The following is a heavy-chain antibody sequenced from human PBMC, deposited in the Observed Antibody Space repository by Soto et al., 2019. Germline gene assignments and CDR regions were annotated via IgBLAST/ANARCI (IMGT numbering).Heavy chain of an antibody. D-gene: IGHD3-16*01. CDR1: GYTFTSYG. CDR3: ARSSPRDPWGWWFDP. V-gene: IGHV1-18*04. Sequence: ASVKVSCKASGYTFTSYGISWVRQAPGQGLEWMGWISAYNGNTNYAQKLQGRVTMTTDTSTSTAYMEMRSLRSDDTAVYYCARSSPRDPWGWWFDPWGQGTLVTVSS. CDR2: ISAYNGNT. J-gene: IGHJ5*02.